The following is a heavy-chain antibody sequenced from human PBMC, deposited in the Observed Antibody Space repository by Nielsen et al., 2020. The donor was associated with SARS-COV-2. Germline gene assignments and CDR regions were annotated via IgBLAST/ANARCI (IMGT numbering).Heavy chain of an antibody. V-gene: IGHV2-70*17. D-gene: IGHD1-1*01. CDR3: ARTTGTNNAFDI. Sequence: SGPTLAQPTETLTLTCRFSGFPLITGGMCVSWIRQPPGKDLEWLARTDWHDDKFYRTSLRTSLTISKDTSKNQVVLKITNMDPVGTAMYYCARTTGTNNAFDIWGQGTMVTVSS. J-gene: IGHJ3*02. CDR1: GFPLITGGMC. CDR2: TDWHDDK.